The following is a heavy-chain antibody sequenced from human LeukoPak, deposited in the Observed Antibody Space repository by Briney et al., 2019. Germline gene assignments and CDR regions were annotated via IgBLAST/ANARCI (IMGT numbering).Heavy chain of an antibody. CDR3: ARGGTRVAGFDY. J-gene: IGHJ4*02. V-gene: IGHV4-59*01. CDR1: GGSISTYY. D-gene: IGHD6-19*01. Sequence: SETLSLTCTVSGGSISTYYWSWIRQPPGKGLEWIGYIYYSGSTNYHPSLKSRVTISVDTSKNQFSLKLGSVTAADTAVYYCARGGTRVAGFDYWGPGTLVTVSS. CDR2: IYYSGST.